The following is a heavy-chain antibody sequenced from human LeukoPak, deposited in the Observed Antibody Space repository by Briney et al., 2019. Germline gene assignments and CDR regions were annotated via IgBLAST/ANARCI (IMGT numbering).Heavy chain of an antibody. V-gene: IGHV1-69*05. CDR1: GGTFSSYA. D-gene: IGHD3-3*01. CDR3: ARGPGPNYDFWSGYQIKAGYYYYYYMDV. CDR2: IIPIFGTA. Sequence: EASVKVSCKASGGTFSSYAISWVRQAPGQGLERMGGIIPIFGTANYEQKFQGRVTITTDESTSTAYMELSSLRSEDTAVYYCARGPGPNYDFWSGYQIKAGYYYYYYMDVWGKGTTVTVSS. J-gene: IGHJ6*03.